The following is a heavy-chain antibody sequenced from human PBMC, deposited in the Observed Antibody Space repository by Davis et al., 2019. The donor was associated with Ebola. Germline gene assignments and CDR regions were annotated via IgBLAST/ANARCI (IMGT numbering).Heavy chain of an antibody. CDR3: ARGRGCSSTSCYRRLGYYYYGMDV. D-gene: IGHD2-2*02. J-gene: IGHJ6*02. CDR1: GASFSGYY. V-gene: IGHV4-34*01. CDR2: INHSGST. Sequence: GSLRLSCAVYGASFSGYYWSWIRQPPGKGLEWIGEINHSGSTNYNPSLKSRVTISVDTSKNQFSLKLSSVTAADTAVYYCARGRGCSSTSCYRRLGYYYYGMDVWGQGTTVTVSS.